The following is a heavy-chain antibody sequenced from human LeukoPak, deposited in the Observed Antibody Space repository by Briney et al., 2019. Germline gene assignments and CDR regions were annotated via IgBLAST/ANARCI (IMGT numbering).Heavy chain of an antibody. D-gene: IGHD2-15*01. CDR1: GGSISSYY. Sequence: SETLSLSCTVSGGSISSYYWSWIRQPPGKGLEWIGYMYYSASTKYNPSLKSRLTISVDTSKNQFSLKLSSVTAADTAVYYCARSGYCSGGSCYSEGDWFDPWGQGTLVTVSS. J-gene: IGHJ5*02. CDR3: ARSGYCSGGSCYSEGDWFDP. V-gene: IGHV4-59*01. CDR2: MYYSAST.